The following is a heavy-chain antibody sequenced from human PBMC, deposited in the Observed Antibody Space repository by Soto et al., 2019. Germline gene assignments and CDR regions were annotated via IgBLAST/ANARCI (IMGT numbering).Heavy chain of an antibody. V-gene: IGHV3-30-3*01. CDR1: GFTFSSYA. Sequence: QVQLVESGGGVVQPGRSLRLSCAASGFTFSSYAMHWVRQAPGKGLEWVAVISYDGSNKYYADSVKGRFTLSRDNAQNSLQLQMNSLRAEDTAIYFCARVAYGNGWIFDHWGQGTLVTVSS. D-gene: IGHD6-19*01. CDR3: ARVAYGNGWIFDH. CDR2: ISYDGSNK. J-gene: IGHJ4*01.